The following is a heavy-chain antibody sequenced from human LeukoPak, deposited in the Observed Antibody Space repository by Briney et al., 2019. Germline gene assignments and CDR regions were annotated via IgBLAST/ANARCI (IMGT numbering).Heavy chain of an antibody. CDR3: ARGGLGGYVGEPFDY. Sequence: GASVKVSCKASGYTFTGYYMHWVRQAPGQGLEWMGWINPNSGGTNYAQKFQGRVTMTRDTSISTAYMELSRLRSDDTAVYYCARGGLGGYVGEPFDYWGQGTLVTVSS. J-gene: IGHJ4*02. V-gene: IGHV1-2*02. D-gene: IGHD5-12*01. CDR1: GYTFTGYY. CDR2: INPNSGGT.